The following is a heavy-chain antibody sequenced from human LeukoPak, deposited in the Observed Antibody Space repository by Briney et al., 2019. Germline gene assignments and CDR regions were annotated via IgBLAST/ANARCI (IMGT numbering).Heavy chain of an antibody. J-gene: IGHJ4*02. CDR3: ARQEDSYGLIGY. CDR2: IYYSGST. V-gene: IGHV4-59*08. Sequence: PSENLSLTCNVSGGSISSYYWSWIRQPPGRGLEWIGYIYYSGSTNYNPSLKSRVTISVDTSKNQFSLNLSSVTAADTAVYYCARQEDSYGLIGYWGQGTLVTVSS. D-gene: IGHD5-18*01. CDR1: GGSISSYY.